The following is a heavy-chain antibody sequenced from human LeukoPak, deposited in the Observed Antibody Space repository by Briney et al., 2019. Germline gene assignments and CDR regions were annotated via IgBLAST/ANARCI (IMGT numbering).Heavy chain of an antibody. CDR3: ARAQDNPDDAFDI. J-gene: IGHJ3*02. Sequence: LGGSLRLSCAASGFTVSSNYMSWVRQAPGKGLEWVSVIYSGGSTYYADSVKGRFTISRDNSKNTLYLQMNSLRAEDTAVYYCARAQDNPDDAFDIWGQGTMVTVSS. CDR2: IYSGGST. V-gene: IGHV3-53*01. CDR1: GFTVSSNY. D-gene: IGHD1-1*01.